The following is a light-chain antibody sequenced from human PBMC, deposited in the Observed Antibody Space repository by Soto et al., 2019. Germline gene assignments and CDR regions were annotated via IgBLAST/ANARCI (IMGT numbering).Light chain of an antibody. J-gene: IGLJ1*01. V-gene: IGLV2-14*03. CDR2: DVS. Sequence: QPALTQPVSGSGSHRQSITVSCTGTSNDVGAYNYVSWYQQHPGTAPKLMIYDVSNRPSGVSNRFSGSKSGNTASLTISGLQAEDEADYYCTSYTSSRTYVFGTGTKVTVL. CDR1: SNDVGAYNY. CDR3: TSYTSSRTYV.